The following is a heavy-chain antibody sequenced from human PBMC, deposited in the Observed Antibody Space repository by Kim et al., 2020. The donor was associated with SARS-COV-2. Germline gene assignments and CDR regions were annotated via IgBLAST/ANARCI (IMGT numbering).Heavy chain of an antibody. Sequence: GGSLRLSCAASGFAFSSYGMHWVRQAPGKGLEWVAVISYDGSNKYYADSVKGRFTMSRDNSKKTLYLQMKSLRAEDTAMYYCAKLVYSRTGTPLPEDYWGRGPLVPVST. V-gene: IGHV3-30*18. CDR3: AKLVYSRTGTPLPEDY. D-gene: IGHD1-1*01. CDR1: GFAFSSYG. CDR2: ISYDGSNK. J-gene: IGHJ4*02.